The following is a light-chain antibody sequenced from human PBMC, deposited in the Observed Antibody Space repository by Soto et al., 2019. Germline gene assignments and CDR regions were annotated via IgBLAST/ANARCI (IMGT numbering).Light chain of an antibody. CDR3: ATWDGSLPGEV. CDR1: SSNIGNNY. J-gene: IGLJ2*01. Sequence: QSVLTQSPSVSAAPGQKVTISCSGSSSNIGNNYVSWYQQLPGTAPKLLIYDNNKRPSGIPDRFSGSKSGTSGTLDITGLQTGDEADYYCATWDGSLPGEVFGGGTKGPS. V-gene: IGLV1-51*01. CDR2: DNN.